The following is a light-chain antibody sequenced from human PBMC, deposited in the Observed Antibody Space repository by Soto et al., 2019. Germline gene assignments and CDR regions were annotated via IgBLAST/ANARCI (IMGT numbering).Light chain of an antibody. CDR2: GVK. Sequence: QSALTQPASVSGSPGQSIIISCTGISRSVDSYDFVSWYQQHPGKAPKLIIYGVKNRPSGVSNRFSASKSAFTASLTISGLQTEDEADYYCSSYTTSYFYVFGPGTKVTVL. CDR1: SRSVDSYDF. J-gene: IGLJ1*01. CDR3: SSYTTSYFYV. V-gene: IGLV2-14*01.